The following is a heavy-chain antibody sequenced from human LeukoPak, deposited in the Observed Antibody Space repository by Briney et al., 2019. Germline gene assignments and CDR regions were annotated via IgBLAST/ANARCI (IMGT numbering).Heavy chain of an antibody. Sequence: PGGSLRLSCAASGFTFNRYNMNWVRRAPGKGLEWVSSISTSSSYIYYADSVRGRFTISRDNAKNSLYLQMNSLRAEDTAVYFCARDPYSGNYGAYYYYYMDVWGKGTTVTISS. CDR3: ARDPYSGNYGAYYYYYMDV. D-gene: IGHD1-26*01. CDR2: ISTSSSYI. CDR1: GFTFNRYN. V-gene: IGHV3-21*01. J-gene: IGHJ6*03.